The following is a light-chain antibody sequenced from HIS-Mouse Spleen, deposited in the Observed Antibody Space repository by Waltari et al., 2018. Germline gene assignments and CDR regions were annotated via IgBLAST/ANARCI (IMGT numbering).Light chain of an antibody. CDR1: RLAVGRYNL. V-gene: IGLV2-23*01. CDR2: EGS. CDR3: CSYAGSSTWV. J-gene: IGLJ3*02. Sequence: QSALTQPASVSGSPGPSITTSCTGPRLAVGRYNLVSWYQQHPGKAPKLMIYEGSKRPSGVSNRFSGSKSGNTASLTISGLQAEDEADYYCCSYAGSSTWVFGGGTKLTVL.